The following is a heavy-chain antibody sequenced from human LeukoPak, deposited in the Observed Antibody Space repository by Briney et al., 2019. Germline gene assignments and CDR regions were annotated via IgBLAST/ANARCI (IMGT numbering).Heavy chain of an antibody. J-gene: IGHJ5*02. V-gene: IGHV3-11*03. CDR2: ISSSSSYT. D-gene: IGHD6-13*01. CDR1: GFXFSDYY. Sequence: GGSLRLSCAASGFXFSDYYMSWIRQAPGKGREWVSYISSSSSYTNYADSVKGRFTISRDNAKNSLYLQMNSLRAEDTAVYYCARLYSSSWPNWFDPWGQGTLVTVSS. CDR3: ARLYSSSWPNWFDP.